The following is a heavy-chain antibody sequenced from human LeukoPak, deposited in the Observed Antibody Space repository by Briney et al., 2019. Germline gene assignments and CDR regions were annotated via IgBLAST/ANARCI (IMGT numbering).Heavy chain of an antibody. Sequence: SETLSFTCSVSGYSIRSGYYWGWIRQPPGKRLEWIASIYHSGSTYYNPSLKSRVTISLDTSKNQVSLKLSSVTAADTAVYYCVSDFGGEFDYWGQGTLVTVSS. V-gene: IGHV4-38-2*02. CDR1: GYSIRSGYY. CDR3: VSDFGGEFDY. CDR2: IYHSGST. J-gene: IGHJ4*02. D-gene: IGHD3-3*01.